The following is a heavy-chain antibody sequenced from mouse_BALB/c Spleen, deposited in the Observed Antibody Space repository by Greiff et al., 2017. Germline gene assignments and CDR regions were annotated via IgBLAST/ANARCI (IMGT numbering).Heavy chain of an antibody. CDR1: GDSITSGY. V-gene: IGHV3-8*02. D-gene: IGHD1-1*01. CDR3: ATIDSHYYGSSYYWYFDV. Sequence: EVKLKESGPSLVKPSQTLSLTCSVTGDSITSGYWNWIRKFPGNKLEYMGYISYSGSTYYNPSLKSRISITRDTSKNQYYLQLNSVTTEDTATYYCATIDSHYYGSSYYWYFDVWGAGTTVTVSS. J-gene: IGHJ1*01. CDR2: ISYSGST.